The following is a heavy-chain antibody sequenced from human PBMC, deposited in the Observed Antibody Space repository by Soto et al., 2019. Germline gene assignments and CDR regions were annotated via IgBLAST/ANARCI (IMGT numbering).Heavy chain of an antibody. CDR3: ARGEDDYGDFGSMDV. V-gene: IGHV1-69*01. CDR2: IIPFLSAT. Sequence: QVQLVQSGAEVKKPGSSVKVSCRASGGHFDRFALSWLRQAHGQGLEWMGGIIPFLSATTYAHKFQGRVTITADESASTLYLELRSLTSDATAVYYCARGEDDYGDFGSMDVWGQGTSVTVSS. J-gene: IGHJ6*02. CDR1: GGHFDRFA. D-gene: IGHD4-17*01.